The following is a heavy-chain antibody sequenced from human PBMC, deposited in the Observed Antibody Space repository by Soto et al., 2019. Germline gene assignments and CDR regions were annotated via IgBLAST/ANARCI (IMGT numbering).Heavy chain of an antibody. CDR1: GGSFSGYY. Sequence: SETLSLTCAVYGGSFSGYYWSGIRQPPGKGLEWIGEINHSGSTNYNPSLKSRVTISVDTSKNQFSLKLSSVTAADTAVYYCARRNAFDIWGQGTMVTVSS. J-gene: IGHJ3*02. CDR3: ARRNAFDI. CDR2: INHSGST. V-gene: IGHV4-34*01.